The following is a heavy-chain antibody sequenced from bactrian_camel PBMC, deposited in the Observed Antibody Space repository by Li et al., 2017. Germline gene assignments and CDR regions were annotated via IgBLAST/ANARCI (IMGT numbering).Heavy chain of an antibody. D-gene: IGHD3*01. CDR2: IDSDGGT. CDR3: APEDQAPWDMGWICNYNS. Sequence: HVQLVESGVGSAQARGSLRLNCAFDAYTPTSGRMAWFRQAAGKLREGVATIDSDGGTTYAYPVKGRFTLSKDNAKNTLYLRMDNLKPEDTALYTCAPEDQAPWDMGWICNYNSWGQGTQVTVS. CDR1: AYTPTSGR. J-gene: IGHJ4*01. V-gene: IGHV3S53*01.